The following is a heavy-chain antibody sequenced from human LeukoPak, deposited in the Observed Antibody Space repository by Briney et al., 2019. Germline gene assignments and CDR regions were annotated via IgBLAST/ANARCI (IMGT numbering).Heavy chain of an antibody. J-gene: IGHJ5*02. V-gene: IGHV1-69*13. CDR2: IIPILGTA. D-gene: IGHD2-2*02. Sequence: ASVKVSCKASRGTFSSYAISWVRQAPGQGLEWMGGIIPILGTANYAQKFQGRVTITADEFTSTAYMELSSLRSEDTAVYYCARDRPGRYCSSTRCYMASPYDPWGQGTLVTVSS. CDR1: RGTFSSYA. CDR3: ARDRPGRYCSSTRCYMASPYDP.